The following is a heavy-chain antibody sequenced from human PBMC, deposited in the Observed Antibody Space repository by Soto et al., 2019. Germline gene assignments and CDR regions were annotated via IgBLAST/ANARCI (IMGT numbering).Heavy chain of an antibody. Sequence: ASVKVSCKASGYTFTGYYMHWVRQAPGQGLGWMGWINPNSGGTNYAQKFQGWVTMTRDTSISTAYMELSRLRSDDTAVYYCARGPNCSGGSCSLITGPWGQGTLVTVSS. V-gene: IGHV1-2*04. CDR3: ARGPNCSGGSCSLITGP. D-gene: IGHD2-15*01. J-gene: IGHJ5*02. CDR2: INPNSGGT. CDR1: GYTFTGYY.